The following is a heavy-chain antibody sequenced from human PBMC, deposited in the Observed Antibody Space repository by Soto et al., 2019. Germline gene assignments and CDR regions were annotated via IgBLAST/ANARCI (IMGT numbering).Heavy chain of an antibody. V-gene: IGHV3-53*05. D-gene: IGHD5-18*01. Sequence: GGSLRLSCAASGFAVSSNYMSWVRQAPGKGLEWVSVIYSGGSTYYADSVKGRFTISRDNSKNTLYLQMNSLRAEDTAVYYCARDGHIQLWPARYYYYGMDVWGQGTTVTVSS. CDR1: GFAVSSNY. CDR2: IYSGGST. CDR3: ARDGHIQLWPARYYYYGMDV. J-gene: IGHJ6*02.